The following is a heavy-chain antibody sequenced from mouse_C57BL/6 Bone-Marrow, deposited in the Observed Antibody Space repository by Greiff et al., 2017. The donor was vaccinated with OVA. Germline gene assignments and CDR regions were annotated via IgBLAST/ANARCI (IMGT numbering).Heavy chain of an antibody. CDR3: ARAHYYGSSPPFAY. CDR2: IWSGGST. D-gene: IGHD1-1*01. CDR1: GFSLTSYG. J-gene: IGHJ3*01. Sequence: VQLVESGPGLVQPSQSLSITCTVSGFSLTSYGVHWVRQSPGKGLEWLGVIWSGGSTDYNAAFISRLSISKDNSKSQVFFKMNSLQADDTAIYYCARAHYYGSSPPFAYWGQGTLVTVSA. V-gene: IGHV2-2*01.